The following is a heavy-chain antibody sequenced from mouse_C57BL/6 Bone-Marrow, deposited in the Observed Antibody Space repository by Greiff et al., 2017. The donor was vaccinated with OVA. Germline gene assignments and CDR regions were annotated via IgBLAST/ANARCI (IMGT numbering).Heavy chain of an antibody. V-gene: IGHV7-3*01. CDR2: IRNKANGYTT. Sequence: EVKLMESGGGLVQPGGSLSLSCAASGFTFTDYYMSWVRQPPGKALEWLGFIRNKANGYTTEYSASVKGRFTISRDNSQSILYLQMNALRAEDSATYYCARLYYDYDGSWFAYWGQGTLVTVSA. D-gene: IGHD2-4*01. J-gene: IGHJ3*01. CDR3: ARLYYDYDGSWFAY. CDR1: GFTFTDYY.